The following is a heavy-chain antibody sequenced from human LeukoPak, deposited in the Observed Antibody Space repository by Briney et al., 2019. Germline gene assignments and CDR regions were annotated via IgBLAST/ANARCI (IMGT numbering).Heavy chain of an antibody. CDR3: AILQLSYECYFDY. J-gene: IGHJ4*02. D-gene: IGHD5-18*01. Sequence: VASVKVSCKASGGTFSSYAISWVRQAPGQGLEWMGGIIPIFGTANYAQKFQGRVTITADESTSTAYMELSSLRSEDTAVYYCAILQLSYECYFDYWGQGTLVTVSS. V-gene: IGHV1-69*13. CDR1: GGTFSSYA. CDR2: IIPIFGTA.